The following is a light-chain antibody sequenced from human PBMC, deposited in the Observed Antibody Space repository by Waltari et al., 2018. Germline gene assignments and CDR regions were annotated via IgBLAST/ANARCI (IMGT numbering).Light chain of an antibody. J-gene: IGLJ3*02. CDR3: TSYAGSKGWV. V-gene: IGLV2-8*01. Sequence: QSALTQPPSASGSPGQSVTISCTGTSSDGGSYNYVSWYQQHPGKAPKLIIFEVAQRAAGVPDRFSGSKSGNTASLTVSGLQAEDEADYYCTSYAGSKGWVFGGGTKLTVL. CDR1: SSDGGSYNY. CDR2: EVA.